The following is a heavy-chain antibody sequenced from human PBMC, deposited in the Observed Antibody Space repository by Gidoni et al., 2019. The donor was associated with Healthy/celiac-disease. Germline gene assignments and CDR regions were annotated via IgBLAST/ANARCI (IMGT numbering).Heavy chain of an antibody. CDR2: IYSGGST. V-gene: IGHV3-53*01. CDR1: GFTVSSNY. Sequence: EVQLVESGGGLIQPGGSLRLSCAASGFTVSSNYMSWVRQAPGKGLEWVSVIYSGGSTYYADSVKGRFTISRDNSKNTLYLQMNSLRAEDTAVYYCARYPLPYDFWSGYPYGMDVWGQGTTVTVSS. CDR3: ARYPLPYDFWSGYPYGMDV. D-gene: IGHD3-3*01. J-gene: IGHJ6*02.